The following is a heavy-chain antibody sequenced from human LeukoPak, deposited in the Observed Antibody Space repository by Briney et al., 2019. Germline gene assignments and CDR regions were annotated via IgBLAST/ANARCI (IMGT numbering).Heavy chain of an antibody. CDR2: IKQDGSEE. CDR1: GFTFSSYW. V-gene: IGHV3-7*01. CDR3: AREVTPYY. D-gene: IGHD2-15*01. Sequence: GGSLRLSCAASGFTFSSYWMTWVRQAPGKGLEWVANIKQDGSEEYYVDSVKCRFTISRDNAKNSLFLQMNSLRAEDTAVYYCAREVTPYYWGQGTLVTVSS. J-gene: IGHJ4*02.